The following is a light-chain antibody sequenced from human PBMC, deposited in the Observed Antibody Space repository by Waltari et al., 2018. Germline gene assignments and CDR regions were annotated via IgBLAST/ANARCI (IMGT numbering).Light chain of an antibody. Sequence: GPPASGAGTITTSDLAGNHQTPGQAPRLLLYDASYRAHGLPVRFSGSWSGTDFTLTISSLEPEDFAVYYCQQRANWPITFGQGTRLEIK. CDR2: DAS. CDR1: TITTSD. V-gene: IGKV3-11*01. J-gene: IGKJ5*01. CDR3: QQRANWPIT.